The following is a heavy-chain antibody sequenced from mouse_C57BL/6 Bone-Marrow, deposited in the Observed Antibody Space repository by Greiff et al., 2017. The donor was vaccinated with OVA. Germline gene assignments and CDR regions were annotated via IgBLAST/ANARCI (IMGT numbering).Heavy chain of an antibody. V-gene: IGHV1-75*01. CDR3: ARENYYGSSSLFDY. D-gene: IGHD1-1*01. CDR1: GYTFTDYY. J-gene: IGHJ2*01. CDR2: IFPGSGST. Sequence: QVQLQQSGPELVKPGASVKISCKASGYTFTDYYINWVKQRPGQGLEWIGWIFPGSGSTYYNEKFKGKATLTVDKSSSTAYMLLSSLTSEDSAVYFCARENYYGSSSLFDYWGQGTTLTVSS.